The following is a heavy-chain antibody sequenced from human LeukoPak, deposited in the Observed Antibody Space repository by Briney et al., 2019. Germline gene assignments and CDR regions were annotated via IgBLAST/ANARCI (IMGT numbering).Heavy chain of an antibody. CDR1: GGSISSYY. D-gene: IGHD6-13*01. Sequence: SETLSLTCTVSGGSISSYYWSWIRQPPGKGLEWIGYIYYSGSTNYNPSLKSRVTISVDTSKNQFSLKLSSVTAADTAVYYCARIAAAGPRELYYYYMDVWGKGTTVTVSS. CDR3: ARIAAAGPRELYYYYMDV. CDR2: IYYSGST. J-gene: IGHJ6*03. V-gene: IGHV4-59*01.